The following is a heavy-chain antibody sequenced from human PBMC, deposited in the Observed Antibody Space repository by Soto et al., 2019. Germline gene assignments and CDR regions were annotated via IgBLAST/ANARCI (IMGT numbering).Heavy chain of an antibody. CDR2: IIPIFGTA. J-gene: IGHJ5*02. D-gene: IGHD3-10*01. V-gene: IGHV1-69*12. CDR1: GGTFSSYA. Sequence: QVQLVQSGAEVKKPGSSVKVSCKASGGTFSSYAISWVRQAPGQGLEWMGGIIPIFGTANYAQKFQGRATTTADESKSTAYRELSSLRSDDTAVYYCARDGSVTGQSWFDPWGQGTVVTVSS. CDR3: ARDGSVTGQSWFDP.